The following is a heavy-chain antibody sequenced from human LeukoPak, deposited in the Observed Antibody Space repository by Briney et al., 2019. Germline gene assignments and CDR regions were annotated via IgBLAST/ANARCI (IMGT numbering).Heavy chain of an antibody. J-gene: IGHJ3*02. CDR3: ARHAPNSRVAFDI. Sequence: GESLKISCKGSGYSFTSYWVGWVRQMPGKGLEWMGTFNPGDSDIRYSPSLQGQVTISVDKSISTAYLQLSSLKASDTAMYYCARHAPNSRVAFDIWGQGIMISVSS. D-gene: IGHD4/OR15-4a*01. V-gene: IGHV5-51*01. CDR2: FNPGDSDI. CDR1: GYSFTSYW.